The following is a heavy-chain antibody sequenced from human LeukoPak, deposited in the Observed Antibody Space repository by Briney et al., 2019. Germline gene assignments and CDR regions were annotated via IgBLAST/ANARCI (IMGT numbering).Heavy chain of an antibody. CDR3: VAGIGDY. CDR1: GFILITNW. CDR2: INTDGRII. V-gene: IGHV3-74*03. Sequence: PGGSLRLSCAVSGFILITNWIHWVCRAPGKGLVWVSRINTDGRIISYVDSVKGRFTISRDNAKNTVYLQINSLRVEDTALYYCVAGIGDYWGQGSLVTVSS. J-gene: IGHJ4*02. D-gene: IGHD1-14*01.